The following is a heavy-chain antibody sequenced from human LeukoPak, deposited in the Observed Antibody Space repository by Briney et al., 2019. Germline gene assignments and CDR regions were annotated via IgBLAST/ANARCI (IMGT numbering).Heavy chain of an antibody. CDR1: GYTLTELS. CDR2: FDPEDGET. D-gene: IGHD3-22*01. V-gene: IGHV1-24*01. CDR3: ATVSMSITMIVVENNYFDY. Sequence: ASVKVSCKVSGYTLTELSMHWVRQAPGKGLEWMGGFDPEDGETIYAQKFQGRVTMTEDTSTDTAYMELSSLRSEDTAVYYCATVSMSITMIVVENNYFDYWGRGTLVTVSS. J-gene: IGHJ4*02.